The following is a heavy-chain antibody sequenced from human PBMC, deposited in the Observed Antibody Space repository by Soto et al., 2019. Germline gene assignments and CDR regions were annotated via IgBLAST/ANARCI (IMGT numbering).Heavy chain of an antibody. Sequence: GGSLRLSCAASGFTFSDYGMHWGRQAPGKGLEWVAVIWYDGSNKYYADSVKGRFTISRDNSKNTLYLQMNSLRAEDTAVYYCARDPLHYDILTGYSPNYFDFWGQGTLVTVSS. CDR2: IWYDGSNK. V-gene: IGHV3-33*01. D-gene: IGHD3-9*01. J-gene: IGHJ4*02. CDR1: GFTFSDYG. CDR3: ARDPLHYDILTGYSPNYFDF.